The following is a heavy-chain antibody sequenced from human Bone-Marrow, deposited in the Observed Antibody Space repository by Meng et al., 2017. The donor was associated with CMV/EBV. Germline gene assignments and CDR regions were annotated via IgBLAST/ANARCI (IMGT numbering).Heavy chain of an antibody. CDR2: ISSSSSYI. D-gene: IGHD1-26*01. CDR3: ARRQIVGATTFDY. CDR1: GFTFSSYS. Sequence: GESLKISCAASGFTFSSYSMNWVRQAPGKGLEWVSSISSSSSYIYYADSVKGRFTISRDNAKNSLYLQMNSLRAEDTAVYYCARRQIVGATTFDYWGQGTLVTVPQ. J-gene: IGHJ4*02. V-gene: IGHV3-21*01.